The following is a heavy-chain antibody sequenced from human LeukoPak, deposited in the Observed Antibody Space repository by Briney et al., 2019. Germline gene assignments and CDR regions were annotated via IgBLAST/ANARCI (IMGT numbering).Heavy chain of an antibody. J-gene: IGHJ4*02. V-gene: IGHV3-23*01. CDR2: ITTNGGRT. Sequence: GGSLRLSCAASGFTFASYGMSWVRQAPGKGLEWVSFITTNGGRTSYADSVEGRFTISRDNPRNTLYMQMNSLRAEDTAVYYCAKEFFVRYFDWLLLPFDYWGQGTLVTVSS. CDR1: GFTFASYG. CDR3: AKEFFVRYFDWLLLPFDY. D-gene: IGHD3-9*01.